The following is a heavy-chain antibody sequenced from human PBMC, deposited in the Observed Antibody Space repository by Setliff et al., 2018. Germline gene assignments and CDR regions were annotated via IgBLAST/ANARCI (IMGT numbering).Heavy chain of an antibody. CDR2: IYPGDSDT. CDR3: TRHEDRNKCTSSSCYRENDAFDV. V-gene: IGHV5-51*01. J-gene: IGHJ3*01. D-gene: IGHD2-2*01. CDR1: GYIFTNYW. Sequence: PGESLKISCMASGYIFTNYWIGWVRQMPGKGLEWMGVIYPGDSDTRYSPSFQGQVTISADKSINTAYLQWSSLKASDTAIYYCTRHEDRNKCTSSSCYRENDAFDVWGQGAVVTVSS.